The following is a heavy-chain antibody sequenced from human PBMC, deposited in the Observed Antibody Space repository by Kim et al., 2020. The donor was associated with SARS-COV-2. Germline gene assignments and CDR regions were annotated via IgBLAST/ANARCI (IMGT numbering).Heavy chain of an antibody. CDR3: TRPPGIAVAGTDSYYYYGMDV. V-gene: IGHV3-73*01. D-gene: IGHD6-19*01. J-gene: IGHJ6*02. CDR1: GFTFSGSA. Sequence: GGSLRLSCAASGFTFSGSAMHWVRQASGKGLEWVGRIRSKANSYATAYAASVKGRFTISRDDSKNTAYLQMNSLKTEDTAVYYCTRPPGIAVAGTDSYYYYGMDVWGQGTTVTVSS. CDR2: IRSKANSYAT.